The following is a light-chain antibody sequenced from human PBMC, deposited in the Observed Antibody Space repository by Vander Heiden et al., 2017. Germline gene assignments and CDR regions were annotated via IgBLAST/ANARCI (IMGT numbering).Light chain of an antibody. CDR1: SSNIGSYP. CDR2: SND. CDR3: AAWDDSLNGPV. V-gene: IGLV1-44*01. Sequence: QSVLTQPPSASGTPGQRVTISCCGSSSNIGSYPVNWYQQLPGTAPKLLIYSNDQGPSGVPDRFSGSKSGTSASLAISGLQSEDEADYYCAAWDDSLNGPVFGGGTKLTVL. J-gene: IGLJ2*01.